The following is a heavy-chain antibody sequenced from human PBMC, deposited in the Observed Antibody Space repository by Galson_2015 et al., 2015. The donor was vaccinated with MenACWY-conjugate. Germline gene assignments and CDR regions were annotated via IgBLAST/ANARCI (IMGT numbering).Heavy chain of an antibody. Sequence: ETLSLTCTVSGGSISSYYLSWIRQPPGKGLEWIGYIYYSGTTKYNPSLKSRVTIPADTSKTQFSLRLDSVTAADTAVYYCARRHCSSGSCFFDYWG. D-gene: IGHD2-15*01. J-gene: IGHJ4*03. CDR1: GGSISSYY. CDR3: ARRHCSSGSCFFDY. V-gene: IGHV4-59*08. CDR2: IYYSGTT.